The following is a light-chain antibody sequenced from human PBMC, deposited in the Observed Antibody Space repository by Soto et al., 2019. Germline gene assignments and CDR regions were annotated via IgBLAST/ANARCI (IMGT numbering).Light chain of an antibody. Sequence: DIQMTQSPSSLSASVGDRVTITCRASQGISDYLAWYQQKPGKSPKLLIYGASTLQSGVPSLFSGSGSGTDFTLTISSLQPEDVATYYCQKYNSAPTWTFGQGTKVAIK. CDR2: GAS. V-gene: IGKV1-27*01. J-gene: IGKJ1*01. CDR1: QGISDY. CDR3: QKYNSAPTWT.